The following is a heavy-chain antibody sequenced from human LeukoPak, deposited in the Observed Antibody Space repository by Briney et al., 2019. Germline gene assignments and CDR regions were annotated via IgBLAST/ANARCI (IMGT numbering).Heavy chain of an antibody. CDR2: INPDGSST. V-gene: IGHV3-74*01. J-gene: IGHJ4*02. CDR3: AKGRSANWGCDY. D-gene: IGHD7-27*01. Sequence: PGGSLRLSCAASGFTFSSYWMHWVRQAPGKGLVWVSRINPDGSSTNYADSVKGRFTISRDNAKKTLYPQMNSLRAEDTAVYYCAKGRSANWGCDYWGQGTLVTVSS. CDR1: GFTFSSYW.